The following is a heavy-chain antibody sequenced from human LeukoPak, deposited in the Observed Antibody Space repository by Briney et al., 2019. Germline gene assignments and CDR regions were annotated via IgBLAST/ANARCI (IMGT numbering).Heavy chain of an antibody. CDR2: IYTSGST. CDR1: GGSISSYY. Sequence: SETLSLTCTVSGGSISSYYWSWIRQPAGKGLEWIGRIYTSGSTNYSPSLKSRVTMSVDTSKNQFFLKLSSVTAADTAVYYCARDAGVRGVVYWFDPWGQGTLVTVSS. D-gene: IGHD3-10*01. J-gene: IGHJ5*02. CDR3: ARDAGVRGVVYWFDP. V-gene: IGHV4-4*07.